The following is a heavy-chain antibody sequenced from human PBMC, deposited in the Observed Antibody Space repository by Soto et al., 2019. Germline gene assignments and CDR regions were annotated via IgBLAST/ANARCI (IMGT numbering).Heavy chain of an antibody. Sequence: SEALSHKYNCSGCPMSNCYYNRSWRQQRSGQGLEWIAFIYHTESTFYSPSLKSRVAISVDTSKNQFSLKLSSVTAADSAVYYCARDPLYDYGDLSHVFDIWGQGTMVTVSS. CDR2: IYHTEST. D-gene: IGHD3-10*01. CDR1: GCPMSNCYYN. CDR3: ARDPLYDYGDLSHVFDI. V-gene: IGHV4-30-4*01. J-gene: IGHJ3*02.